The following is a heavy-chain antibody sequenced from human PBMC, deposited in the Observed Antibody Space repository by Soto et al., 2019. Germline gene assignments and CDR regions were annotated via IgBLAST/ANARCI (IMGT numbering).Heavy chain of an antibody. CDR1: GGSISSYY. CDR2: IYYSGST. V-gene: IGHV4-59*01. Sequence: SETLSLTCTVSGGSISSYYWSWIRQPPGKGLEWIGYIYYSGSTNYNPSLKSRVTISVDTSKNQFSLKLSSVTAADTAVYYCARYRAAPPGAYYYGMDVWGQVTTVPVSS. CDR3: ARYRAAPPGAYYYGMDV. D-gene: IGHD6-6*01. J-gene: IGHJ6*02.